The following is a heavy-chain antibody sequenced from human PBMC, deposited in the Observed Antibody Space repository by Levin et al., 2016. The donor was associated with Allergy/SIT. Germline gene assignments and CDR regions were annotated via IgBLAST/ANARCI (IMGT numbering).Heavy chain of an antibody. CDR3: ARGGSGSYNEGYYAMDV. CDR2: IYYSGGT. J-gene: IGHJ6*02. D-gene: IGHD3-10*01. V-gene: IGHV4-31*03. CDR1: GGSISSTTHY. Sequence: SETLSLTCTVSGGSISSTTHYWGWIRQPPGKGLEWIGYIYYSGGTYYNPSLKSRLTISLDTSKNQFSLKLNSVTAADTAVYHCARGGSGSYNEGYYAMDVWGLGTTVTVSS.